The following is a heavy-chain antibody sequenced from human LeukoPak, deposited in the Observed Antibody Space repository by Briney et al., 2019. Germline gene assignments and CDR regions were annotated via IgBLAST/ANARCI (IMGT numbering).Heavy chain of an antibody. CDR2: INSDGSST. Sequence: GGSLRLSCAASGFTFSSYWMHWVRQAPGQGLGWVSRINSDGSSTSYADSVKGRFTISRDNAKNTLYLQMNSLRAEDTAVYYCARVAWGGSGSPFDYWGQGTLVTVSS. J-gene: IGHJ4*02. D-gene: IGHD3-10*01. V-gene: IGHV3-74*01. CDR3: ARVAWGGSGSPFDY. CDR1: GFTFSSYW.